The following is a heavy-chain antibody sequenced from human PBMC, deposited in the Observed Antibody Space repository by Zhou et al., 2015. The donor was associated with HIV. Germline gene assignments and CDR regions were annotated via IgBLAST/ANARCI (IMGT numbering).Heavy chain of an antibody. Sequence: QVQLVQSGAEVKKPGSSVKVSCKASGGTFSSYAISWVRQAPGQGLEWMGGIIPIFGTANYAQKFQGRVTITADESTSTAYMELSSLRSEDTAVYYCARSSIVGATTSVGRYFDYWGQGTLVTVSS. CDR2: IIPIFGTA. D-gene: IGHD1-26*01. V-gene: IGHV1-69*12. CDR3: ARSSIVGATTSVGRYFDY. CDR1: GGTFSSYA. J-gene: IGHJ4*02.